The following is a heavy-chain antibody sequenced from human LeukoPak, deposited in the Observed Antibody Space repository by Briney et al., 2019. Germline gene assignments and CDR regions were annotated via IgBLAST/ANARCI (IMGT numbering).Heavy chain of an antibody. J-gene: IGHJ4*02. CDR2: ISHSGST. D-gene: IGHD1-26*01. CDR1: GGSFSGYY. CDR3: ASSGGSWDRARFDY. Sequence: SETLSLTCAVYGGSFSGYYWSWIRQPPGKGLEWIGEISHSGSTNYNPSLNSRVIISVDTSKNQFSLKLSSVTAADTAVYYCASSGGSWDRARFDYWGQGTLVSVSS. V-gene: IGHV4-34*01.